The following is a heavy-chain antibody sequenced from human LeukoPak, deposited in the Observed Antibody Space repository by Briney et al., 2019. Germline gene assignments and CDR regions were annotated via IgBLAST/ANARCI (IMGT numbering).Heavy chain of an antibody. D-gene: IGHD6-25*01. CDR2: ISSSSSFI. CDR3: ARSHCSGLPFLDY. CDR1: GFTFSSYN. Sequence: GGSYGGSCAASGFTFSSYNMNWVGQAPGKGLEWVSYISSSSSFIYYADSVKGRFTISRDNAKNSLYLQMNSLRDEDTAVYYCARSHCSGLPFLDYWRQGTLVIVSS. J-gene: IGHJ4*02. V-gene: IGHV3-48*02.